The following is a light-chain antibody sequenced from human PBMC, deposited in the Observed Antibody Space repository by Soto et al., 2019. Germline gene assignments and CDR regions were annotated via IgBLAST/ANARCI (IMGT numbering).Light chain of an antibody. V-gene: IGLV3-21*04. CDR3: QVWDSSSDQMV. CDR1: NIDTKS. J-gene: IGLJ3*02. Sequence: SYELIQPPSVSVAPGTTARITCGGNNIDTKSVHWYQQKPGQAPVVGIYYDWDRPSGIPERFSGSKSENTATLTISRVEAGDEADYYCQVWDSSSDQMVFGGGTQLTVL. CDR2: YDW.